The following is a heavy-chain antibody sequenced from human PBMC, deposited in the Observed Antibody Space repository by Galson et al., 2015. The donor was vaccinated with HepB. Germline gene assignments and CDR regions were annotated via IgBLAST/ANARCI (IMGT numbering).Heavy chain of an antibody. CDR2: IKQDGSEK. V-gene: IGHV3-7*01. J-gene: IGHJ6*03. D-gene: IGHD1-26*01. CDR1: GFTFSNYW. CDR3: AGTPFIVGAMYYYYMDV. Sequence: SLRLSCAASGFTFSNYWMSWVRQAPGKGLEWVANIKQDGSEKYYVDSVKGRFTISRDNAKNSLYLQMNSLRAEDTAVYYCAGTPFIVGAMYYYYMDVWGKGTTVTVSS.